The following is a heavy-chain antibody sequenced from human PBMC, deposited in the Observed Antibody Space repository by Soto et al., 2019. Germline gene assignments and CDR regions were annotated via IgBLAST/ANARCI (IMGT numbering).Heavy chain of an antibody. CDR1: GYTFTSYS. J-gene: IGHJ6*02. D-gene: IGHD2-15*01. Sequence: ASVKVSCKGSGYTFTSYSMHWVRQAPGQGLEWMGIINPSSGRTSYAQNFQGRVTMTSDTSTSIVYMEMSSLKSEDTAVYYCARDHNFGFILYAMDVWGQGTTVTVSS. V-gene: IGHV1-46*01. CDR3: ARDHNFGFILYAMDV. CDR2: INPSSGRT.